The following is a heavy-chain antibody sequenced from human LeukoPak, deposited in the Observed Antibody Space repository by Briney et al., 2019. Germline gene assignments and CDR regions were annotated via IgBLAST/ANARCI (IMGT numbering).Heavy chain of an antibody. D-gene: IGHD2-2*01. CDR1: GFTFSSYA. CDR3: ARDSRYIVVVPSAIPPNYYFDY. J-gene: IGHJ4*02. V-gene: IGHV3-30-3*01. Sequence: RGSLRLSCAASGFTFSSYAMHWVRQAPGKGLEWVALISYDGSNKYYADSAKGRFTISRDNSKKTLYLQVNSLRAEDTAVYYCARDSRYIVVVPSAIPPNYYFDYWGQGTLVTVSS. CDR2: ISYDGSNK.